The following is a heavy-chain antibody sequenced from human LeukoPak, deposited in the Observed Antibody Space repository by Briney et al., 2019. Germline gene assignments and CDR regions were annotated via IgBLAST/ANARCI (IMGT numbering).Heavy chain of an antibody. Sequence: GGSLRLSCAASGFTFSSYAMSWVRQAPGKGLEWVSAISGSGGSTYYADSVKGRFTISRDNSKNTLYLQMNSLRAEDTAVYYCAKGPGRGYSYGYFDYWGQGTLVTVSS. CDR1: GFTFSSYA. J-gene: IGHJ4*02. D-gene: IGHD5-18*01. CDR2: ISGSGGST. CDR3: AKGPGRGYSYGYFDY. V-gene: IGHV3-23*01.